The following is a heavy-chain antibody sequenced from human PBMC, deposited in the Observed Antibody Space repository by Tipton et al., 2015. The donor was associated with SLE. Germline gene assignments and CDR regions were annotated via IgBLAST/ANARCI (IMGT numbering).Heavy chain of an antibody. CDR3: AREDVMVYSLVDY. Sequence: SLRLSCAASGFTFSDYWMSWVRQAPGKGLQWVASINEDGNDKYYVDSVKGRFTISRDNAKNSLFLQMNSLRAEDTAVYYCAREDVMVYSLVDYWGQGTLVAVSS. V-gene: IGHV3-7*01. J-gene: IGHJ4*02. CDR2: INEDGNDK. CDR1: GFTFSDYW. D-gene: IGHD2-8*01.